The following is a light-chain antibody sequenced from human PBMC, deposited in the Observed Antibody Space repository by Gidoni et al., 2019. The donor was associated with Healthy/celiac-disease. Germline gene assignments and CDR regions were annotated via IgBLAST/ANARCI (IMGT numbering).Light chain of an antibody. CDR2: KAS. CDR1: QSISSW. V-gene: IGKV1-5*03. J-gene: IGKJ1*01. CDR3: QQYNSYSTWT. Sequence: QCPSTLSASVGDRVTITCRASQSISSWLAWYQQKPGKAPKLLIYKASSLESGVPSRFSGSGSGTEFTLTISSLQPDDFATYYCQQYNSYSTWTFGQXTKVEIK.